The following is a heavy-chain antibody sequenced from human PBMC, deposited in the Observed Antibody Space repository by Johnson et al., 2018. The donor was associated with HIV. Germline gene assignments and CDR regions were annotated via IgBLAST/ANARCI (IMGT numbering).Heavy chain of an antibody. D-gene: IGHD2-15*01. J-gene: IGHJ3*02. CDR2: IKSKTDGGTT. CDR3: ARGPHEVVVVAATSAFDI. CDR1: GFTFSTYG. Sequence: VHLVESGGGVVQPGGSLRLSCAASGFTFSTYGIHWVRQAPGKGLEWVGRIKSKTDGGTTDYAAPVKGRFTISRDDSKNTLYLQMNSLRAEDTAVYYCARGPHEVVVVAATSAFDIWGQGTMVTVSS. V-gene: IGHV3-15*01.